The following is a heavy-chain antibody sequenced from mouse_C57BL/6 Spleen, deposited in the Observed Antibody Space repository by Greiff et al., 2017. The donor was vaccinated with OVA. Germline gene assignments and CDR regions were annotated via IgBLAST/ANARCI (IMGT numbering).Heavy chain of an antibody. CDR3: TGSYYSKFAY. D-gene: IGHD2-5*01. J-gene: IGHJ3*01. Sequence: EVQVVESGGGLVQPGGSMKLSCVASGFTFSNYWMNWVRQSPEKGLEWVAQIRLKSDNYATHYAESVKGRFTISRDDSKSSVYLQMNNLRAEDTGIYYCTGSYYSKFAYWGQGTLVTVSA. V-gene: IGHV6-3*01. CDR2: IRLKSDNYAT. CDR1: GFTFSNYW.